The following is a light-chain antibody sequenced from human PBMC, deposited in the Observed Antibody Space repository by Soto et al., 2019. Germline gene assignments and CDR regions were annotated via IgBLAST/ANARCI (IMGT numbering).Light chain of an antibody. CDR3: QQYAASPRT. Sequence: EXVLTQSPGTLSLSPRERATLSCRASQSVANAYLAWYQHKVGQSPRLLIYGASNRAPGIPDRFSGSGSGTDFTLTISRLEPEDFAVYYCQQYAASPRTFGQGTQVEVK. CDR1: QSVANAY. V-gene: IGKV3-20*01. J-gene: IGKJ1*01. CDR2: GAS.